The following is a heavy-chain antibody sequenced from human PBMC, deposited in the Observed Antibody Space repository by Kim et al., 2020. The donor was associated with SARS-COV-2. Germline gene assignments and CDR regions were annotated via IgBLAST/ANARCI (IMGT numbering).Heavy chain of an antibody. CDR3: AKDNLGRSGCFGLDYGM. V-gene: IGHV3-23*01. D-gene: IGHD2-8*01. J-gene: IGHJ6*01. CDR1: GFTFSNYA. Sequence: GGSLRLSCAASGFTFSNYAMSWVRQAPGKGLEWVSAISCSGGSTYYADSVRGRFTLSRDNTKNSLYLQMNSLRAEDTAVYYCAKDNLGRSGCFGLDYGM. CDR2: ISCSGGST.